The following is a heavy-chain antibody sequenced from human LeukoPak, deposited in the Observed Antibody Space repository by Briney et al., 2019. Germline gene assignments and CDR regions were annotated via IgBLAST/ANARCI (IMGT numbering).Heavy chain of an antibody. CDR3: AKTFYGSGSYYRVDY. D-gene: IGHD3-10*01. Sequence: ISYGGGNKYYADSVKGRFTISRDNSKDTLYLQMNSLRAEDTAVYYCAKTFYGSGSYYRVDYWGQGTLVTVSS. CDR2: ISYGGGNK. V-gene: IGHV3-30*18. J-gene: IGHJ4*02.